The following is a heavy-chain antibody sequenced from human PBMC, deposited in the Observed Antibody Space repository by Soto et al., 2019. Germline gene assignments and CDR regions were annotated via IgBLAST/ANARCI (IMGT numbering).Heavy chain of an antibody. V-gene: IGHV4-39*01. CDR1: GGSISSSSSY. D-gene: IGHD3-22*01. Sequence: SETLSLTCTVSGGSISSSSSYWGWIRQPPGKGLEWVGSIYYLGDTYYNPSLGGRVSISVDTSKNQFSLKLNSVTAADTAVFYCEGLFTYVSSGYHLNYLGRGTLVTVSS. CDR2: IYYLGDT. J-gene: IGHJ4*02. CDR3: EGLFTYVSSGYHLNY.